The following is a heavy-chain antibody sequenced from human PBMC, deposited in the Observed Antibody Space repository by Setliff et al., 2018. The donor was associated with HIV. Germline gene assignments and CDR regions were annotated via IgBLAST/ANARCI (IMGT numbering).Heavy chain of an antibody. Sequence: GASVKVSCKASGYTFTNYGINWVRQAPGLGLEWMGWIRGYNGKTEYAQRFQDRVTMTTDTSTNTVYMEMRRLTSDDTAVYYCAREGVPTVDEEWYYFDQWGQGTLVTVSS. D-gene: IGHD3-3*01. J-gene: IGHJ4*02. V-gene: IGHV1-18*01. CDR2: IRGYNGKT. CDR3: AREGVPTVDEEWYYFDQ. CDR1: GYTFTNYG.